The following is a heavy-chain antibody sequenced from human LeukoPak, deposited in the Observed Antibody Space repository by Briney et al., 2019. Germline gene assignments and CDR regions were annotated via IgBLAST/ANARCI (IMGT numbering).Heavy chain of an antibody. V-gene: IGHV4-61*05. Sequence: SETLSLTCTVSGGSIRSSSYYWGWIRQPPGKGLEWIGYIYYSGSTTYNPSLKSRVTISVGTSKTQFSLKLTSVTAADTAVYYCATYRSTSGYVDSWGQGTLVTVSS. J-gene: IGHJ4*02. CDR2: IYYSGST. CDR3: ATYRSTSGYVDS. CDR1: GGSIRSSSYY. D-gene: IGHD3-22*01.